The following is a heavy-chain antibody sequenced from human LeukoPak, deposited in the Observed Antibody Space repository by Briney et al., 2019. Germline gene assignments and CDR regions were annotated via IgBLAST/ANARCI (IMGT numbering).Heavy chain of an antibody. J-gene: IGHJ4*02. Sequence: GGSLRLSCAASEFSVGSNYMTWVRQAPGKGLEWVSGISGSGSNTYYADSVKGRFTISRDSSKNTVFLQMNNLRADDTAVYFCAKEKWLRFDSWGQGTLVTVSS. V-gene: IGHV3-23*01. D-gene: IGHD5-12*01. CDR2: ISGSGSNT. CDR1: EFSVGSNY. CDR3: AKEKWLRFDS.